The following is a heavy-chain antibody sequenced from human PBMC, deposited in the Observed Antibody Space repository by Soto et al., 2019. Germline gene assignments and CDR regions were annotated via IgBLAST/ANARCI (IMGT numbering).Heavy chain of an antibody. CDR2: IHHSGST. V-gene: IGHV4-4*02. D-gene: IGHD6-19*01. CDR3: ARDRAEADPPYYYNGLDV. Sequence: QVQLQESGPGLVKPSGTLSLTCAVFGGSIDSNNWWSWVRQTPGKGLEWIGEIHHSGSTNYNPSLKSRVTISVDKSKNQFSLKLTSVTAADTAVYYCARDRAEADPPYYYNGLDVWGQGTMVTVSS. CDR1: GGSIDSNNW. J-gene: IGHJ6*02.